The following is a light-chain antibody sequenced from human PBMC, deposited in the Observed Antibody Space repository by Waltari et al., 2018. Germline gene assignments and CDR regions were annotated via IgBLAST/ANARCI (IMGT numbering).Light chain of an antibody. CDR2: GAS. CDR1: QSVTSNY. J-gene: IGKJ2*01. V-gene: IGKV3-20*01. CDR3: QHYGSSPET. Sequence: EIVLTQSPGTLSLSPGERATLSCRASQSVTSNYLAWYQRKPGQAPRLLIYGASSRATDIPGRFSGSGSGTDFTLTISRLEPEDFAVYYCQHYGSSPETFGQGTKLEIK.